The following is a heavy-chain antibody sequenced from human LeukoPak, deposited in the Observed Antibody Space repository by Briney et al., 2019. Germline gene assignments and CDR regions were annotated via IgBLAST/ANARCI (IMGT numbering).Heavy chain of an antibody. Sequence: GGSLRLSCAASGFTFSRYAMNWVRQAPEKGLEWVSYISTGGDNRFYADSLKGRFTVSRGNAKNLLYLQMDSLRVEDTAVYYCARSFCTSATCLKGHFYYVMDVWGQGATVTVSS. J-gene: IGHJ6*02. CDR2: ISTGGDNR. D-gene: IGHD2-8*01. CDR3: ARSFCTSATCLKGHFYYVMDV. CDR1: GFTFSRYA. V-gene: IGHV3-21*01.